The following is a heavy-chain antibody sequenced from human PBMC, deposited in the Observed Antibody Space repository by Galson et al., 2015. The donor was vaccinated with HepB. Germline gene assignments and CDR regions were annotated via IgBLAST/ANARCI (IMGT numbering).Heavy chain of an antibody. CDR2: ISAYNGNT. CDR3: ARLKNYGDYDLAVYGMDV. V-gene: IGHV1-18*04. D-gene: IGHD4-17*01. CDR1: GYTFTSYG. J-gene: IGHJ6*02. Sequence: SVKVSCKASGYTFTSYGVSWVRQAPGQGLEWMGWISAYNGNTNYAQKLQGRVTMTTDTSTSTAYMELRSLRSDDTAVYYCARLKNYGDYDLAVYGMDVWGQGTTVTVSS.